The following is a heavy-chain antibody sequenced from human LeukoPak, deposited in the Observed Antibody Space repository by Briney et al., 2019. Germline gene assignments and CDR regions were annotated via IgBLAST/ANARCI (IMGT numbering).Heavy chain of an antibody. CDR1: GFSVSSNY. CDR2: IYSGGST. V-gene: IGHV3-53*01. CDR3: ARSGYGVAFDI. Sequence: GGSLRLSCAASGFSVSSNYMSWVRQAPGKGLEWVSVIYSGGSTYYADSVKGRFTISRDNSKNTLYLQMSSLRAEDTAVYYYARSGYGVAFDIWGQGTMVTVSS. D-gene: IGHD5-18*01. J-gene: IGHJ3*02.